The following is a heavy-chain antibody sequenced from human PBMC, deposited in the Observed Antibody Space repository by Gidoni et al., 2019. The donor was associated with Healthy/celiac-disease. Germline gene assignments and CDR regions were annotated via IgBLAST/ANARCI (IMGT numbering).Heavy chain of an antibody. Sequence: QLQLQESGPGLVKPSETLSLTCTVSGGSISSSSYYWGWIRQPPGKGLEWIGSIYYSGSTYYNPSLKSRVTISVDTSKNQFSLKLSSVTAADTAVYYCARRVVVPATQWFDPWGQGTLVTVSS. V-gene: IGHV4-39*01. CDR3: ARRVVVPATQWFDP. CDR2: IYYSGST. CDR1: GGSISSSSYY. D-gene: IGHD2-2*01. J-gene: IGHJ5*02.